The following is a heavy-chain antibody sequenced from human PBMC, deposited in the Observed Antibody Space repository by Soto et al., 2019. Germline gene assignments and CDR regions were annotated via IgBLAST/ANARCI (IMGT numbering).Heavy chain of an antibody. V-gene: IGHV4-31*03. J-gene: IGHJ4*02. CDR1: GGSMSNGYYY. CDR2: IYHSGRT. Sequence: QVQLQESGPGLVKPSQTLSLTCTVSGGSMSNGYYYWSWVRQNPGKGLEWIGHIYHSGRTYYNPSLKSRAGILVDTSKNQFSLNLNSVTAADTAVYYCARWVEVSLDYFDSWGQGTPVTVSS. D-gene: IGHD1-20*01. CDR3: ARWVEVSLDYFDS.